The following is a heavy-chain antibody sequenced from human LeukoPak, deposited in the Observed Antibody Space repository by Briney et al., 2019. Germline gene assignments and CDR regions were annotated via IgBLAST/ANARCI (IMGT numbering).Heavy chain of an antibody. Sequence: SETLSLTCTVSGGSISSYYWSWIRQPPGKGLEWIGYIYYSGSTNYNPSLKSRVTISVDTSKNQFSLKLSSVTAADTAVYYCARGGLWPQKFDPWGQGTLVTVSS. CDR3: ARGGLWPQKFDP. CDR1: GGSISSYY. V-gene: IGHV4-59*01. J-gene: IGHJ5*02. D-gene: IGHD5-18*01. CDR2: IYYSGST.